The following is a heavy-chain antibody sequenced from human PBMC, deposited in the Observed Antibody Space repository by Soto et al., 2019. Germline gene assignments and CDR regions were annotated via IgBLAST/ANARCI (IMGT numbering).Heavy chain of an antibody. CDR3: AKYRGLVLSFYFDY. Sequence: EVQLVESGGGLVQPGRSLRLSCAASGFTFDDYAMHWVRQAPGNGLEWVSGISWNSGSIGYADSVKGRFTISRDNAKNSLYLQMNSLRAEDTAFYYCAKYRGLVLSFYFDYWGQGTLVTVSS. D-gene: IGHD6-19*01. CDR2: ISWNSGSI. CDR1: GFTFDDYA. J-gene: IGHJ4*02. V-gene: IGHV3-9*01.